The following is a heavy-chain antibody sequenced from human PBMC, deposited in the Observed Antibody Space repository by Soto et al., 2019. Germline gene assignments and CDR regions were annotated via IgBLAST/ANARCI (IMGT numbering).Heavy chain of an antibody. CDR3: ARLLPPPYFDTLNGPTLDYYYMDV. CDR2: IFSNDEK. J-gene: IGHJ6*03. V-gene: IGHV2-26*01. D-gene: IGHD3-9*01. CDR1: SMD. Sequence: SMDWTWIRQPPGKALEWLAHIFSNDEKSYRTSLESRLTISKDTSKSQVVLSMTNMDPGDTATYYCARLLPPPYFDTLNGPTLDYYYMDVWGKGTTVTVSS.